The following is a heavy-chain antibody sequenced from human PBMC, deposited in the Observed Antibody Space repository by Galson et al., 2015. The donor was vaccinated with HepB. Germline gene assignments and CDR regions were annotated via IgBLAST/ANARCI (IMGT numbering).Heavy chain of an antibody. D-gene: IGHD3-16*01. CDR2: IIPIFGTA. CDR1: GGTFSSYA. J-gene: IGHJ4*02. Sequence: SVKVSCKASGGTFSSYAISWVRQAPGQGLEWMGGIIPIFGTANYAQKFQGRVTITADESTSTAYVELSSLRSEDTAVYYCASGGAPYYFDYWGQGTLVTVSS. CDR3: ASGGAPYYFDY. V-gene: IGHV1-69*13.